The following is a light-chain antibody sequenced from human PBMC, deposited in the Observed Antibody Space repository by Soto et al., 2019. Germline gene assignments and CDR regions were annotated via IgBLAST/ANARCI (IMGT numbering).Light chain of an antibody. Sequence: QSVLTQPASVSGSPGQSITISCTGTSSDVGGYNYVSWYQEHPGKAPKLMIYDVGNRPSGVSNRFSGSKSGNTASLTISGLQAEDEADYYCSSYTSDSTYVFGTGTKVTVL. CDR2: DVG. V-gene: IGLV2-14*01. CDR1: SSDVGGYNY. CDR3: SSYTSDSTYV. J-gene: IGLJ1*01.